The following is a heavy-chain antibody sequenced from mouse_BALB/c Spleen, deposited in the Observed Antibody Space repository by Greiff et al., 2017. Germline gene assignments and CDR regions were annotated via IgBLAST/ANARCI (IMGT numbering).Heavy chain of an antibody. V-gene: IGHV14-4*02. J-gene: IGHJ2*01. CDR1: GFNIKDYY. D-gene: IGHD1-1*01. Sequence: EVQLQQSGAELVRSGASVKLSCTASGFNIKDYYMHWVKQRPEQGLEWIGWIDPENGDTEYAPKFQGKATMTADTSSNTAYLQLSSLTSEDTAVYYCNAWLITTVVAFDYWGQGTTLTVSS. CDR2: IDPENGDT. CDR3: NAWLITTVVAFDY.